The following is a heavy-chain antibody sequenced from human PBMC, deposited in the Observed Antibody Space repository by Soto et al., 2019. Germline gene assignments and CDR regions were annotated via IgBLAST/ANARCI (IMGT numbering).Heavy chain of an antibody. CDR3: AKSGAGFLDGSGGGNWFDP. V-gene: IGHV1-69*01. CDR2: IIPIFGTA. D-gene: IGHD3-10*01. Sequence: QVQLVQSGAEVKKPGSSVKVSCKASGGTFSSYAISWVRQAPGQGLEWMGGIIPIFGTANYAQKFQGRVTITADESTSTAYMELSSLRSEDTAVYYCAKSGAGFLDGSGGGNWFDPWGKGTLVTVSS. J-gene: IGHJ5*02. CDR1: GGTFSSYA.